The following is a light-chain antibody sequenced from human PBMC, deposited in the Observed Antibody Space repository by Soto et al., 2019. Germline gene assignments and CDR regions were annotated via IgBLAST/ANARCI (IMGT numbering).Light chain of an antibody. Sequence: DIQMTQSPSTLSASVGHRVTITCRACQSISNWLAWYQQKPGKAPNLLIYDASSLQSGVPSRFSGSGSGTEFTLTISSLQPDDFATYYCQQYNSYSLTFGGGTKVDIK. CDR1: QSISNW. J-gene: IGKJ4*01. V-gene: IGKV1-5*01. CDR3: QQYNSYSLT. CDR2: DAS.